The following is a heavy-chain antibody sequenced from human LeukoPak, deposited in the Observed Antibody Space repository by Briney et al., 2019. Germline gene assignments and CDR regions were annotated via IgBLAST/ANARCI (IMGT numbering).Heavy chain of an antibody. J-gene: IGHJ4*02. CDR1: GYTLTDYD. D-gene: IGHD3-10*01. CDR3: ARNGRVRRVVKDLFEY. CDR2: VSPYNGNT. V-gene: IGHV1-18*01. Sequence: ASVKVSCKTTGYTLTDYDITWVRQAPGQGLEWMGRVSPYNGNTYYSQRFQDRVTITKDTSTGTAYMDLRNLRTDDTAMYDCARNGRVRRVVKDLFEYWGQGTLVAVSS.